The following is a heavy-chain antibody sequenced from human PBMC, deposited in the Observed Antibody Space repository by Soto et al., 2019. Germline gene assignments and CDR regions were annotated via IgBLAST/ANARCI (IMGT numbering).Heavy chain of an antibody. D-gene: IGHD2-2*01. CDR1: GCTFTSYA. J-gene: IGHJ6*02. V-gene: IGHV1-3*01. CDR2: INAGNGNT. Sequence: ASVKVSCKASGCTFTSYAMHWVRQAPGQRLEWMGWINAGNGNTKYSQKFQGRATITRDTSASTAYMELSSLRSEDTAVYYCALGLGYCSSTSCSPYYHYGMDVWGQGTTVTVSS. CDR3: ALGLGYCSSTSCSPYYHYGMDV.